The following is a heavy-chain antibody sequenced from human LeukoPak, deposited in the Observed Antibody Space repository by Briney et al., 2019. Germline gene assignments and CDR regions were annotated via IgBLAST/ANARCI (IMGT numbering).Heavy chain of an antibody. Sequence: SETLSLTCTVSGGSISSYYWSWIRQPPGKGLEWIGYIYYSGSTNYNPSLKSRVTISVDTSKNQFSLKLSSVTAADTAVYYCARGGGDFWSGYFPTYYYYYMDVWGKGTTVTVSS. CDR3: ARGGGDFWSGYFPTYYYYYMDV. CDR1: GGSISSYY. D-gene: IGHD3-3*01. J-gene: IGHJ6*03. V-gene: IGHV4-59*01. CDR2: IYYSGST.